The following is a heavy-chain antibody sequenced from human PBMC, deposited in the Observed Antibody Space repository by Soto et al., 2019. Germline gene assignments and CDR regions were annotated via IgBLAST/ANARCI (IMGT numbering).Heavy chain of an antibody. V-gene: IGHV4-34*01. CDR3: ARVTNSGYDDDYYYYGMDV. CDR2: INHSGST. Sequence: PSETLSLTCAVYGGSFSGYYWSWIRQPPGKGLEWIGEINHSGSTNYNPSLKSRVTISVDTSKNQFSLKLSSVTAADTAVYYCARVTNSGYDDDYYYYGMDVWGQGTTVTVSS. CDR1: GGSFSGYY. J-gene: IGHJ6*02. D-gene: IGHD5-12*01.